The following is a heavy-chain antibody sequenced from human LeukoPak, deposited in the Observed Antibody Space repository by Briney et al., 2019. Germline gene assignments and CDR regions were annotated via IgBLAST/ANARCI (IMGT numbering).Heavy chain of an antibody. V-gene: IGHV1-46*01. Sequence: ASVKVSCKASGYTFRRHWIHWVRQAPGQGLEWMAIINPSDGSTSYAQKFQGRVSLSRDTSTNTVNMELSSLKSEDTAVYYCARDHSDAAILTWWFDPWGQGTLVIVSS. J-gene: IGHJ5*02. CDR2: INPSDGST. CDR3: ARDHSDAAILTWWFDP. CDR1: GYTFRRHW. D-gene: IGHD2-2*02.